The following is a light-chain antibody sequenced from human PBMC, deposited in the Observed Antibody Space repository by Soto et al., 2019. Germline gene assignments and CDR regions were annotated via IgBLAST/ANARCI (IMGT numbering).Light chain of an antibody. Sequence: QSVLTQPPSASGTPGQRVTISCSGGSSNIGRDTVNWYQQFPGTAPKVLIYSNNQRPSGVPDRFSGSKSGTSASLAISGLHSENEADYYCAVWDDSLNGWVFGGGTKLTVL. CDR2: SNN. CDR1: SSNIGRDT. V-gene: IGLV1-44*01. CDR3: AVWDDSLNGWV. J-gene: IGLJ3*02.